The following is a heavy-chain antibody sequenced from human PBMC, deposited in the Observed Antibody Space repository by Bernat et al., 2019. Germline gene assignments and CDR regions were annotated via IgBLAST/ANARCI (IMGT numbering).Heavy chain of an antibody. D-gene: IGHD6-13*01. CDR3: ARDQGSSWYKKYNWFDP. V-gene: IGHV4-34*01. J-gene: IGHJ5*02. CDR1: GGSFSGYY. Sequence: QVQLQQWGAGLLKPSETLSLTCAVYGGSFSGYYWSWIRQPPGKGRGWIGEIKHSGSTNYNPSLKSRVTISVDTSKNQFSLKLSSVTAADTAVYYCARDQGSSWYKKYNWFDPWGQGTLVTVSS. CDR2: IKHSGST.